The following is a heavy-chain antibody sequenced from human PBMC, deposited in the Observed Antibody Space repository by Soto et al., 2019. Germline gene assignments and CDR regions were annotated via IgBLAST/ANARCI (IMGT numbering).Heavy chain of an antibody. D-gene: IGHD5-18*01. V-gene: IGHV3-30*18. J-gene: IGHJ4*02. CDR1: GFTFSSYG. CDR3: AKDEEIQLVDY. CDR2: ISYDGSNK. Sequence: QVQLVESGGGVVQPGRSLRLSCAASGFTFSSYGMHWVRQAPGKGLEWVAVISYDGSNKYYANSVKGRFTISRDNSKNTLYLQMNSLRAEDTAVYYCAKDEEIQLVDYRCQGTLVTVSS.